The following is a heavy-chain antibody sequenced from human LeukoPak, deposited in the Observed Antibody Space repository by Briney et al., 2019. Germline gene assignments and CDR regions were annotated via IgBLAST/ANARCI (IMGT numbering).Heavy chain of an antibody. V-gene: IGHV4-4*07. J-gene: IGHJ3*02. D-gene: IGHD6-13*01. CDR1: GDSISSFY. Sequence: PSETLSLTCTVSGDSISSFYWSWIRQPAGKGLEWIGRIYTSGSTNYSPSLQSRVTISVDTSKNQFSLKLSSVTAADTAVYYCARHSRSWEVTFDIWGQGTMVTVSS. CDR3: ARHSRSWEVTFDI. CDR2: IYTSGST.